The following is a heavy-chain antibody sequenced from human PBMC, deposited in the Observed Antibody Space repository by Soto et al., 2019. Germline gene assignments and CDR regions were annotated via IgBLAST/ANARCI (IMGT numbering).Heavy chain of an antibody. CDR2: IVPSLDTT. D-gene: IGHD3-16*02. Sequence: ASVKVSCKASGGTFSSSGFSWVRQAPGQGLEWMGMIVPSLDTTNYAQKFQARVTITADEVTSTAYMELRSLRSEDTAVHYCARWPQPRYTADPYAVDVWGQGTRVTVSS. V-gene: IGHV1-69*11. J-gene: IGHJ6*02. CDR1: GGTFSSSG. CDR3: ARWPQPRYTADPYAVDV.